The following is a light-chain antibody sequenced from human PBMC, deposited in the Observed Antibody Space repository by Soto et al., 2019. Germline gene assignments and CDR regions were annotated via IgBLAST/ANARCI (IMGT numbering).Light chain of an antibody. CDR1: SSDIGAFNY. V-gene: IGLV2-14*01. CDR2: GVT. CDR3: SADTTAFFYV. Sequence: QSALTQPASVSGSPGQSITISCTGSSSDIGAFNYVAWYQPHPGKAPKLIIHGVTNRPSGVSRRFSGSKSDYTASLTISGLQAEDESYYYCSADTTAFFYVFGTGTKLTVL. J-gene: IGLJ1*01.